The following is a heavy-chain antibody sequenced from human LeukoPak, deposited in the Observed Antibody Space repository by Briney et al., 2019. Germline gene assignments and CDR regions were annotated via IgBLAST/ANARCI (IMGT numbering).Heavy chain of an antibody. D-gene: IGHD3-10*01. V-gene: IGHV4-39*01. Sequence: PSETLSLTRTVCVASVTSGYYHGGWIPKPPGKALEWLGSRYYSGSTYYSASLQSRVTISVDTSKTQFSLRLNSVTAADTAVYSCARFYYGSGSYASNFDYWGQGTLVTVSS. J-gene: IGHJ4*02. CDR1: VASVTSGYYH. CDR3: ARFYYGSGSYASNFDY. CDR2: RYYSGST.